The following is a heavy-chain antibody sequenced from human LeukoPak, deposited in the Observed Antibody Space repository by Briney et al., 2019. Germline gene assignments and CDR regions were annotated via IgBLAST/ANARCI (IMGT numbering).Heavy chain of an antibody. J-gene: IGHJ4*02. D-gene: IGHD6-19*01. CDR3: ARVSHGAVAGTGLFKYYFDY. Sequence: GGSLRLSCAASGFIFGDCTMTWVRQAPGKGLEWVSSISSSSSYIYYADSLKGRFTISRDNAKNSLYLQMNSLRAEDTAVYYCARVSHGAVAGTGLFKYYFDYWGQGTLVTVSS. V-gene: IGHV3-21*01. CDR1: GFIFGDCT. CDR2: ISSSSSYI.